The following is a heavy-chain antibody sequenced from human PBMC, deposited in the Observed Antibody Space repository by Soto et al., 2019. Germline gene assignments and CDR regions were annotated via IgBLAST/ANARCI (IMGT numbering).Heavy chain of an antibody. CDR2: ISWDGGST. Sequence: VQLVESGGVVVQPGGSLRLSCAASGFTFDDYTMHWVRQAPGKGLEWVSLISWDGGSTYYADSVKGRFTISRDNSKNSLYLQMNSLRTEDTALYYCAKDMGGSGRPNYYYYGMDVWGQGTTVTVSS. D-gene: IGHD3-10*01. CDR1: GFTFDDYT. CDR3: AKDMGGSGRPNYYYYGMDV. J-gene: IGHJ6*02. V-gene: IGHV3-43*01.